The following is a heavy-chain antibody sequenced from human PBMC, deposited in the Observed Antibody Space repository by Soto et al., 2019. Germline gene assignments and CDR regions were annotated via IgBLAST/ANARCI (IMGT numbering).Heavy chain of an antibody. V-gene: IGHV1-69*13. CDR3: ARVPSTVTPYYYYYGMDV. CDR1: GGTFSSYA. CDR2: IIPIFGTA. Sequence: SVKVSCKASGGTFSSYAISWVRQAPGQGLEWMGGIIPIFGTANYAQKFQGRVTITVDESTSTAYMELSSLRSEDTAVYYCARVPSTVTPYYYYYGMDVWGQGTTVTVSS. J-gene: IGHJ6*02. D-gene: IGHD4-4*01.